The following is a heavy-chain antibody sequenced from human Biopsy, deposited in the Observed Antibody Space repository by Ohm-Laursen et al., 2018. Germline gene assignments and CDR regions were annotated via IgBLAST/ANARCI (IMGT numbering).Heavy chain of an antibody. J-gene: IGHJ4*02. CDR3: ATDADGYYTEFDF. CDR2: IVPILGTV. Sequence: SVKVSCKASGGPFNNHAFSWVRQAPGQGLEWLGRIVPILGTVNYAQRFQGRVALTADKSTGAAYMELNRLISDDTAVYYCATDADGYYTEFDFWGQGTLITVSS. CDR1: GGPFNNHA. D-gene: IGHD5-24*01. V-gene: IGHV1-69*04.